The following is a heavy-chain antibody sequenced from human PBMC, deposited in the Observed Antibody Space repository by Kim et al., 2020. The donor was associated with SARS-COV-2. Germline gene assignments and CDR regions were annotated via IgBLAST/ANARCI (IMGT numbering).Heavy chain of an antibody. J-gene: IGHJ4*02. Sequence: DADSLKGQFTISQDHAKRTLYLQMSSLSAEDTSVYYCASRRYTGTYYYCDHWGQGTLVTVSS. V-gene: IGHV3-74*01. D-gene: IGHD1-26*01. CDR3: ASRRYTGTYYYCDH.